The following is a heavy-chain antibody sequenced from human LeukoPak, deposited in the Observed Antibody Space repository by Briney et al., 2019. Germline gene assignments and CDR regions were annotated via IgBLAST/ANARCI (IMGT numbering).Heavy chain of an antibody. Sequence: GESLKISCEGSGYSFITYWISWVRQMPGKGLEWMGRIDPNDSHTKYSPSFQGHVTISADKSISTAYLQWSSLQASDTAMYYCARHGADGYGLDWGQGTLVTASS. CDR3: ARHGADGYGLD. J-gene: IGHJ4*02. CDR1: GYSFITYW. D-gene: IGHD5-24*01. V-gene: IGHV5-10-1*01. CDR2: IDPNDSHT.